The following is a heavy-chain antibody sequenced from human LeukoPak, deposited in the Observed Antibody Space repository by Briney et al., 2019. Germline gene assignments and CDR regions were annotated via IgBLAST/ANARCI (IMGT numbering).Heavy chain of an antibody. CDR2: IYPGDSDT. CDR1: GYRFTNYW. J-gene: IGHJ4*02. CDR3: ARQSVRWIQSPIDY. Sequence: PGESLKISCQGSGYRFTNYWIGWVRQMPGKGLEWMGSIYPGDSDTRYSPSLQGQVTISADKSISTAYLQWSSLKASDTAMYYCARQSVRWIQSPIDYWGQGILVTVSS. D-gene: IGHD5-24*01. V-gene: IGHV5-51*01.